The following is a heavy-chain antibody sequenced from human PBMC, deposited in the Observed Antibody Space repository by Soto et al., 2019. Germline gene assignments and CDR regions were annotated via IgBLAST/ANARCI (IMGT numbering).Heavy chain of an antibody. CDR2: IIPIFGTA. CDR1: GGTFSSYA. J-gene: IGHJ6*02. CDR3: ARETGTKDYYYGMDV. Sequence: QVQLVQSGAEVKKPGSSVKVSCKASGGTFSSYAISWVRQAPGQGLEWMGGIIPIFGTANYAQKFQGRVTIXXDXAXXTAYMELSSLRSEDTAVYYCARETGTKDYYYGMDVWGQGTTVTVSS. V-gene: IGHV1-69*12. D-gene: IGHD1-1*01.